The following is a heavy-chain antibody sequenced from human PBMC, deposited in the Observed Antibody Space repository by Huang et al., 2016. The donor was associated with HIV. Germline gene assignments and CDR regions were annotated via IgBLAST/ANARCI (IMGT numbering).Heavy chain of an antibody. CDR1: GDSLSGFF. J-gene: IGHJ5*02. V-gene: IGHV4-34*01. CDR3: ARGRGTSWSFFDT. Sequence: QVRLDQWGAGLLKPSETLTLPCAVYGDSLSGFFWSWLRQSPGRGLEWIGEITQSGRTNYNPSLKSRVTIAIDTSKKQFSLKLKSVTADDTSTYYCARGRGTSWSFFDTWGQGSFVTVSS. D-gene: IGHD2-2*01. CDR2: ITQSGRT.